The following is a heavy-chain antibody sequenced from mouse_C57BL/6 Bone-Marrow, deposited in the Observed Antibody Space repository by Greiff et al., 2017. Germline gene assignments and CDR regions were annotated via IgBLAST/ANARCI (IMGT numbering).Heavy chain of an antibody. Sequence: QVQLQQPGAELVMPGASVKLSCKASGYTFTSYWMHWVKQRPGQGLEWIGEIDPSDSSTNYNQKFKGKSTLTVDKSSSTAYMQLSLLSSEDSAVYYGARSRSYYGSFYAMDYWGQGTSVTVSS. J-gene: IGHJ4*01. V-gene: IGHV1-69*01. CDR2: IDPSDSST. CDR1: GYTFTSYW. D-gene: IGHD1-1*01. CDR3: ARSRSYYGSFYAMDY.